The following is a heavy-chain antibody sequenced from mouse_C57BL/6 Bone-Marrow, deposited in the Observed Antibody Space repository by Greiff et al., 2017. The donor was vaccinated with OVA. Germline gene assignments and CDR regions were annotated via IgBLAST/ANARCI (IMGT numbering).Heavy chain of an antibody. CDR1: GFSLTSYG. V-gene: IGHV2-2*01. CDR3: ARKNYSNYEGVSY. D-gene: IGHD2-5*01. J-gene: IGHJ3*01. CDR2: IWSGGST. Sequence: VKLVESGPGLVQPSQSLPITCTVSGFSLTSYGVHWVRQSPGKGLEWLGVIWSGGSTDYNAAFISRMSISKDKSKSQVFFKMNSLQADDTAIYYCARKNYSNYEGVSYWGQGTLVTVSA.